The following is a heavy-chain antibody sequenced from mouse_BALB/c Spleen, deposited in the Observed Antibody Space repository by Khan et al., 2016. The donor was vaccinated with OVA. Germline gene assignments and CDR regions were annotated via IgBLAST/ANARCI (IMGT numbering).Heavy chain of an antibody. CDR2: INPPSGYT. CDR1: GYTFTTYW. CDR3: ARDRIDY. V-gene: IGHV1-7*01. Sequence: VQLKESGAELAKPGASVKMSCKASGYTFTTYWMHWVKQRPGQGLEWIGYINPPSGYTDYNQKFKDKATLTADKSSSTAYMQLSSLTSDDSAVYYCARDRIDYWGQGTTLTVSS. J-gene: IGHJ2*01.